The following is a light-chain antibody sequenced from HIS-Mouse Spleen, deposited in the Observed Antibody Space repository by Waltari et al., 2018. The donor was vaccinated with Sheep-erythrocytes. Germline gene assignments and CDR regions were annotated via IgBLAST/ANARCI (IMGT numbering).Light chain of an antibody. J-gene: IGLJ3*02. CDR2: EDS. V-gene: IGLV2-8*01. CDR3: SSYAGSNNWV. CDR1: SSDVGGYNY. Sequence: QSALTQPPSASGSPGQSVTISCTGTSSDVGGYNYVSWYQQHPGKAPKLMIYEDSKRPSGVPGRFSGSKSGNTASLTVSEDEADYYCSSYAGSNNWVFGGGTKLTVL.